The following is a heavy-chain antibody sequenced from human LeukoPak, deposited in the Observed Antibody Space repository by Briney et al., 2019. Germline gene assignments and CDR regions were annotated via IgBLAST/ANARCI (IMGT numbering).Heavy chain of an antibody. V-gene: IGHV3-33*08. J-gene: IGHJ5*02. CDR1: GFTFSSYS. Sequence: GGSLRLSCAASGFTFSSYSMNWVRQAPGKGLEWVALIWNDGTKQYYADSVKGRFTISRDNSKNILSLQMTSLRVEDTAMYYCARDFCSGSACSIFDPWGQGTLVTVSS. D-gene: IGHD2-15*01. CDR3: ARDFCSGSACSIFDP. CDR2: IWNDGTKQ.